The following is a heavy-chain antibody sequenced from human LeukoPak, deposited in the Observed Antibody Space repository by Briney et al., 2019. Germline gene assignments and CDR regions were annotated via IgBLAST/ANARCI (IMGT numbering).Heavy chain of an antibody. V-gene: IGHV4-34*01. Sequence: SETLSLTCAVYGGSFSGYYWSWIRQPPGKGLEWIGEINHSGSTNYNPSLKSRVTISVDTSKNQFSLKLSSVTAADTAVYYCARGTRYYYDSSGCYFFDYWGQGTLVTVSS. CDR1: GGSFSGYY. CDR2: INHSGST. D-gene: IGHD3-22*01. J-gene: IGHJ4*02. CDR3: ARGTRYYYDSSGCYFFDY.